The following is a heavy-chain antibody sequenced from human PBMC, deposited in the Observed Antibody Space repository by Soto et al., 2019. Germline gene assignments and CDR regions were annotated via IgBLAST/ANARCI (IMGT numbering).Heavy chain of an antibody. V-gene: IGHV3-53*01. CDR1: GFSVSSHH. J-gene: IGHJ4*02. CDR2: MYSGGTT. D-gene: IGHD1-26*01. CDR3: ARDGRDGFTLDY. Sequence: HPGGSLRLSCAASGFSVSSHHMNWVRQAPGKGLEWVSVMYSGGTTYYPDPLKGRCTISRDNSKNMLYLQMDNLRVDDTAVYYCARDGRDGFTLDYWGRGTLVTVSS.